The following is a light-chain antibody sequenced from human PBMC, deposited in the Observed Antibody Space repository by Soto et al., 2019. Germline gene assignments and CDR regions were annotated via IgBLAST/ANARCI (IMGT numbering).Light chain of an antibody. CDR3: QQYGDSPFT. J-gene: IGKJ2*01. CDR1: QSVYINS. CDR2: GAS. V-gene: IGKV3-20*01. Sequence: EVVLTQSPGTLSLSPGESATLSCRASQSVYINSLAWYQHQRGRAPRLLIYGASTRATAVPDRFTGSGSGTDFALTISSLEPEDAAVYYCQQYGDSPFTFGAGTNLDIK.